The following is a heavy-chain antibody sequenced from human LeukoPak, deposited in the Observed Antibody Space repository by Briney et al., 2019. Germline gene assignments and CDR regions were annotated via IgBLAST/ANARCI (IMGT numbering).Heavy chain of an antibody. D-gene: IGHD5-24*01. Sequence: PSETLSLTCTVSGGSISSGDYYWSWIRQHPGKGLEWIGYTHYSGSAYYNPSLKSRVTISVDTSKSQFSLKLSSVTAADTAVYYCARLERWLQFGGQGTLVTVSS. CDR1: GGSISSGDYY. J-gene: IGHJ4*02. CDR2: THYSGSA. CDR3: ARLERWLQF. V-gene: IGHV4-31*03.